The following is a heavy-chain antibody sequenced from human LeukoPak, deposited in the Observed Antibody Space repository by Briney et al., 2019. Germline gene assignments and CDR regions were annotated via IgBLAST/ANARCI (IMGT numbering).Heavy chain of an antibody. Sequence: GASVKVSCKASGGTFSSYAISWVRQAPGQGLEWMGGIIPIFGTANYAQKFQGRVTITTDESTSTAYMELSSLRSEDTAVYYCARVGSCSGGGCAFRLFDYWGQGTLVTVSS. D-gene: IGHD2-15*01. V-gene: IGHV1-69*05. CDR3: ARVGSCSGGGCAFRLFDY. CDR1: GGTFSSYA. CDR2: IIPIFGTA. J-gene: IGHJ4*02.